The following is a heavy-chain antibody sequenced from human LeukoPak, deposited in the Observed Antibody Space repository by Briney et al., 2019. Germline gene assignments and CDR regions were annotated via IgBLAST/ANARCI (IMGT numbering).Heavy chain of an antibody. V-gene: IGHV1-18*01. D-gene: IGHD3-9*01. Sequence: GASVKVSCKASGYTFTSYGISWVRQAPGQGLEWMGWINAYNGNTNYAQKLQGRVTMTTDTSTSTVYMELSSLRSEDTAVYYCAAQVLRYFDWSGENYYFDYWGQGTLVTVSS. CDR3: AAQVLRYFDWSGENYYFDY. J-gene: IGHJ4*02. CDR2: INAYNGNT. CDR1: GYTFTSYG.